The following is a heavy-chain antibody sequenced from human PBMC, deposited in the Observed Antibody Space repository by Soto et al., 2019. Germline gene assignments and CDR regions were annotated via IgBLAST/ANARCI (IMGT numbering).Heavy chain of an antibody. D-gene: IGHD7-27*01. CDR2: ISYDGTNK. J-gene: IGHJ4*02. V-gene: IGHV3-30*09. CDR1: GCNFSISP. Sequence: SLRLSWAASGCNFSISPMHWVRTAPGKGPEWVALISYDGTNKFYADSVKGRFAISRDNSKSTLYLQVDSLRPEDAAVYYCARDPKTSGGQHWAFNYFDSWGQGTLVTVFS. CDR3: ARDPKTSGGQHWAFNYFDS.